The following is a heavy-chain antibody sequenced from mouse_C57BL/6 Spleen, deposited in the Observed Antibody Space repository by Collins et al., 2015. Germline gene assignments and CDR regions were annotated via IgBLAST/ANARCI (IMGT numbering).Heavy chain of an antibody. J-gene: IGHJ4*01. Sequence: QVQLQQSGPELVKPGASVKISCKASGYAFSSSWMNWVKQRPGKGLEWIGRIYSGDGHINYNGKFKGKATLTADKSSSTAYMQLSSLTSEDSAVYFCARIYDGYPYAMDYWGQGTSVTVSS. D-gene: IGHD2-3*01. V-gene: IGHV1-82*01. CDR1: GYAFSSSW. CDR3: ARIYDGYPYAMDY. CDR2: IYSGDGHI.